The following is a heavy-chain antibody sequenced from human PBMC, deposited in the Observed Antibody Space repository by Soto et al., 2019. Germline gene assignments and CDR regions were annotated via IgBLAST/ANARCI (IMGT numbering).Heavy chain of an antibody. V-gene: IGHV1-18*01. CDR2: ISAYNGNT. D-gene: IGHD3-22*01. CDR1: GYTFTSYG. CDR3: ARHVPRYYYDSSGFRGNWFDP. Sequence: GASVKVSGKAAGYTFTSYGISCVRQAPGQGLERRGWISAYNGNTNYAQKLQGRVTMTTDTSTRTAYRQLRSLRSDDTAVYYCARHVPRYYYDSSGFRGNWFDPWGHGTLVTVSS. J-gene: IGHJ5*02.